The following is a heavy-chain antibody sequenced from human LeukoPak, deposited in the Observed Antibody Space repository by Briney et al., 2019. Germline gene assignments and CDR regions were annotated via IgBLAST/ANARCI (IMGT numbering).Heavy chain of an antibody. CDR1: GGSISSSSYY. CDR3: AREADLYDSSGLDI. CDR2: IYYSGST. D-gene: IGHD3-22*01. Sequence: PSETLSLTCTVPGGSISSSSYYWGWIRQPPGKGLEWIGSIYYSGSTYYNPSLKSRVTISVDTSKNQFSLKLSSVTAADTAVYYCAREADLYDSSGLDIWGQGTMVTVSS. J-gene: IGHJ3*02. V-gene: IGHV4-39*07.